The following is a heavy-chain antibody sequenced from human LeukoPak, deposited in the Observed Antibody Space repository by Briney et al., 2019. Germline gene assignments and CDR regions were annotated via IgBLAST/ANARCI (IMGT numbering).Heavy chain of an antibody. Sequence: GGSLRLSCVASGFTFGSYAMNWVRQAPGKGLEWVSYMSSDSSFINYADSVKGRFTISRDNAKNSLFLQMDSPRADDTAVYYCARDMGGDSRPSDYWGQGTLVTVSS. CDR2: MSSDSSFI. CDR3: ARDMGGDSRPSDY. D-gene: IGHD6-13*01. V-gene: IGHV3-21*05. J-gene: IGHJ4*02. CDR1: GFTFGSYA.